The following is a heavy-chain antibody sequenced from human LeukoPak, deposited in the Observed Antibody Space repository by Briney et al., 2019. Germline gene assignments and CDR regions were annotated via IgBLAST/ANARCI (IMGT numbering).Heavy chain of an antibody. V-gene: IGHV4-61*01. J-gene: IGHJ4*02. CDR2: IYYSGST. D-gene: IGHD1-1*01. Sequence: PSETLSLTCTVSGGSVSSGSYYWSWIRQPPGKGLEWIGYIYYSGSTNYNPSLKSRVTISVDTSKNQFSLKLSSVTAADTAVYYCARDLNWALEYWGQGTLVTVSS. CDR3: ARDLNWALEY. CDR1: GGSVSSGSYY.